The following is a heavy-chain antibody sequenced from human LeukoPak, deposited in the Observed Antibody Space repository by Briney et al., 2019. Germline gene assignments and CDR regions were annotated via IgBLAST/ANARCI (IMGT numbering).Heavy chain of an antibody. Sequence: ASVKVSCRVSGYTLTELSMHWVRQAPGKGREWMGGFDPEDGETIYAQKFQGRVTMTEDTSTDTAYMELSSLRSEDTAVCYCATSGYSYGYHYWGQGTLVTVSS. V-gene: IGHV1-24*01. J-gene: IGHJ4*02. D-gene: IGHD5-18*01. CDR2: FDPEDGET. CDR1: GYTLTELS. CDR3: ATSGYSYGYHY.